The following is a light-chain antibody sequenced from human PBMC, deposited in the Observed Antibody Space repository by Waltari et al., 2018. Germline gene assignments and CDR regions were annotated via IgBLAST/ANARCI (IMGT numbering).Light chain of an antibody. CDR1: QSISSY. CDR3: QQSYSTLGIT. V-gene: IGKV1-39*01. CDR2: AAS. J-gene: IGKJ5*01. Sequence: DIQMTQSPSSLSASVGDRVTITCRASQSISSYLNWYQQKPGKVPKLLIYAASSLQSGVPSRFSGSGSGTDFTLTISSLQPEDFATYYCQQSYSTLGITFGQGTRLEIK.